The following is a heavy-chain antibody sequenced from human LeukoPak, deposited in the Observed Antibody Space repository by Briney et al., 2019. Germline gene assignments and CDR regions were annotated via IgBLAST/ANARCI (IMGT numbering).Heavy chain of an antibody. V-gene: IGHV4-59*08. D-gene: IGHD3-9*01. CDR3: ARAVGSFDWLPLFDY. J-gene: IGHJ4*02. Sequence: SETLSLTCTVSGGSISSYYWGWIRQPPGKGLEWIGYIYYSGSTSYNPSLKSRVTISVDTSKNQFSLKLSSVTAADTAVYYCARAVGSFDWLPLFDYWGQGTLVTVSS. CDR2: IYYSGST. CDR1: GGSISSYY.